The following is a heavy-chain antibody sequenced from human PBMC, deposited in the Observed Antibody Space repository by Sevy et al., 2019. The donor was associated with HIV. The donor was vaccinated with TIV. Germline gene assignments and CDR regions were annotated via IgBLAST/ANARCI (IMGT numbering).Heavy chain of an antibody. CDR3: ARDWAYGDYAWDP. CDR1: GFTVSSNY. CDR2: IYSGGST. Sequence: GGSLRLSCAASGFTVSSNYMSWVRQAPGKGLEWVSVIYSGGSTYYADSVKGRFTISRDNSKNTLYLQMNSLRAEDTAVYYCARDWAYGDYAWDPWGQGTLVTVSS. V-gene: IGHV3-53*01. J-gene: IGHJ5*02. D-gene: IGHD4-17*01.